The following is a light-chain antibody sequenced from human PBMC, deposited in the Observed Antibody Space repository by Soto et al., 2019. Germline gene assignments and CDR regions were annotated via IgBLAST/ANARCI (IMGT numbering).Light chain of an antibody. J-gene: IGKJ1*01. CDR3: QQYNSYPRT. V-gene: IGKV1-5*03. CDR2: KAS. CDR1: QSISSW. Sequence: DIEMTQSPSTLSASVRDRVTITCRASQSISSWLAWYQQKPGKAPKLLIYKASSLESGVPSRFSGSGSGTGFTLTISSLQPDDFAIYYCQQYNSYPRTFGQGTKVEIK.